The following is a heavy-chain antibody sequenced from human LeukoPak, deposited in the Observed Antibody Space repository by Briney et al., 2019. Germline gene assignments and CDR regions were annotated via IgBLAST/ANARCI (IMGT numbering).Heavy chain of an antibody. Sequence: GGSLRLSFAASGFTFSSYGMNWVRQAPGKGLEWVSGISGSGGSTYYADSVKGRFTISRDNAKNSLYLQMNSLRAEDTAVYYCANDRRGYWGQGTLVTVSS. CDR1: GFTFSSYG. CDR3: ANDRRGY. CDR2: ISGSGGST. J-gene: IGHJ4*02. V-gene: IGHV3-23*01.